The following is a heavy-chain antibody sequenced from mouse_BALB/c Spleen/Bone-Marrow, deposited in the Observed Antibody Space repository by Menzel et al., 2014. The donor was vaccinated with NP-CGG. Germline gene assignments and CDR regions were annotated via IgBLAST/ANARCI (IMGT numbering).Heavy chain of an antibody. D-gene: IGHD3-2*01. J-gene: IGHJ3*01. CDR3: ARRQLGPAWFAY. V-gene: IGHV1-18*01. CDR2: INPNNGVT. Sequence: VQLQQSRPELVKPGTSVKISCKTSGYTFTEYTIHWVKQSHGKSLEWIGGINPNNGVTAYNQKFRGKATLTVDKSSSTAYVELRSLTSEDSAVYYCARRQLGPAWFAYWGQGTLVTVSA. CDR1: GYTFTEYT.